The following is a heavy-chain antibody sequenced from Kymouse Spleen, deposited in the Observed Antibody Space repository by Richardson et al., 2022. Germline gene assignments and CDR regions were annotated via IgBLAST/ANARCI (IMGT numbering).Heavy chain of an antibody. CDR2: IYYSGST. CDR1: GGSVSSGSYY. CDR3: ARGSITGTPV. D-gene: IGHD1-20*01,IGHD1-7*01. Sequence: QVQLQESGPGLVKPSETLSLTCTVSGGSVSSGSYYWSWIRQPPGKGLEWIGYIYYSGSTNYNPSLKSRVTISVDTSKNQFSLKLSSVTAADTAVYYCARGSITGTPVWGQGTTVTVSS. V-gene: IGHV4-61*01. J-gene: IGHJ6*02.